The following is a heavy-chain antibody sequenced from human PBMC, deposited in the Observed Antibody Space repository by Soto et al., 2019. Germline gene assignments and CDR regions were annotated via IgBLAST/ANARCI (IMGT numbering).Heavy chain of an antibody. Sequence: SETLSLTCTVSGGSISSYYWGGIRQPPGKGLEWIGYIYYSGSTNYNPSLKSRVTISVDTSKNQFSLKLSSVTAADTAVYYCARVSWEFRIDYWGQGTLVTVSS. CDR1: GGSISSYY. D-gene: IGHD3-10*01. CDR2: IYYSGST. J-gene: IGHJ4*02. CDR3: ARVSWEFRIDY. V-gene: IGHV4-59*01.